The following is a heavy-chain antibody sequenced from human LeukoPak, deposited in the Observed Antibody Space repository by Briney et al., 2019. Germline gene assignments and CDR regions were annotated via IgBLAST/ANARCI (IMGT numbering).Heavy chain of an antibody. J-gene: IGHJ4*02. V-gene: IGHV4-59*08. CDR1: GASISSYY. Sequence: PSQTLSLTCTVSGASISSYYWSWIRQPSGKALEWIGYIYYSGSTHYTPALKSRVTISVDTSKNQFSLRLSSVTAADTAVYYCARGGYGVHGGDFDYWGQGTLVTVSS. D-gene: IGHD4-17*01. CDR2: IYYSGST. CDR3: ARGGYGVHGGDFDY.